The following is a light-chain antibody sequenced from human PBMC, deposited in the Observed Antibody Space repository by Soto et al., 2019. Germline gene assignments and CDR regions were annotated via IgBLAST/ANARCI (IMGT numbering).Light chain of an antibody. CDR3: QQYNNWPRT. V-gene: IGKV3-15*01. CDR2: GAS. J-gene: IGKJ1*01. Sequence: EIMMTQSPATLSVSPGEGAPIFCRASQSVSSNLAWYQQKPGQAPRIIIYGASTRATGIPARFSGSGSGTEFTLTISSLQSEDVAVYYCQQYNNWPRTFGQGTKVDIK. CDR1: QSVSSN.